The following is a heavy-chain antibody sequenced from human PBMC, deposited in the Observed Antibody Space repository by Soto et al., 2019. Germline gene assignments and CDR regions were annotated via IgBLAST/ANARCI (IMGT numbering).Heavy chain of an antibody. J-gene: IGHJ6*02. CDR1: GFTFSSYA. CDR3: ANRDKGYYYGMDV. V-gene: IGHV3-23*01. CDR2: ISGSGGST. Sequence: PGGSLRLSCAASGFTFSSYAMSWVRQAPGKGLGWVSAISGSGGSTYYADSVKGRFTISRDNSKNTLYLQMISLRAEDTAVYYCANRDKGYYYGMDVWGQGTTVTVSS.